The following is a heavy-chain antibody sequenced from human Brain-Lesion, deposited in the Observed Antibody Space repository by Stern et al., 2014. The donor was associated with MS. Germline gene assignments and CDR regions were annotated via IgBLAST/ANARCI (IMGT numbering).Heavy chain of an antibody. J-gene: IGHJ4*02. V-gene: IGHV4-39*01. Sequence: QVQLVESGPGLVKPSETLSLTCTVSGGSISSSTYYRAWIRLPPGKGLEWIGNIYFNGFTFYHPSLKSRVTISVDMSKNQFSLKLSSVTAADTAIYYCARHDSVPRPSQLYSARDRGPGYFDYWGQGTLVTVSS. CDR3: ARHDSVPRPSQLYSARDRGPGYFDY. D-gene: IGHD1-26*01. CDR1: GGSISSSTYY. CDR2: IYFNGFT.